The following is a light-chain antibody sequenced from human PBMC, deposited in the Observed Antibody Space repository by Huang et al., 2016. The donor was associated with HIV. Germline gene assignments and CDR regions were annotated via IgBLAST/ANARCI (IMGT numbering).Light chain of an antibody. CDR1: QSVTSN. Sequence: EIVMTQSPATLSVSPGERATLACRASQSVTSNLAWYQQKPGQAPRLLIYGASTRATGIPGRFSCSGSGTEFTLTISSLQSEDFALYYCQQYNNWPPYTFGQGTKLEIQ. CDR3: QQYNNWPPYT. V-gene: IGKV3-15*01. CDR2: GAS. J-gene: IGKJ2*01.